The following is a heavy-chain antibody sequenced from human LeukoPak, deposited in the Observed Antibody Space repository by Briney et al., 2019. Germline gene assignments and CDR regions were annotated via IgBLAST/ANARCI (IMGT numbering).Heavy chain of an antibody. V-gene: IGHV1-8*03. CDR3: ARVPWRSIVGATTGFDP. J-gene: IGHJ5*02. CDR1: GYTFTSYD. CDR2: MNPNSGNT. Sequence: ASVKVSCKASGYTFTSYDINWVRQATGQGLEWMGWMNPNSGNTGYAQKFQGRVTITRNTSISTAYMELSSLRSEDTAVYCCARVPWRSIVGATTGFDPWGQGTLVTVSS. D-gene: IGHD1-26*01.